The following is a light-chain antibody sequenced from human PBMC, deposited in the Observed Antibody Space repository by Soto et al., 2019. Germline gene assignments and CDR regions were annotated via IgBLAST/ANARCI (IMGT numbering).Light chain of an antibody. J-gene: IGKJ1*01. CDR3: QHYNSFSRT. CDR2: KAA. Sequence: DIQMTQSPSTLSASVGDRVAITCRASDNIVHWVAWYQQKPGKVPKLLIYKAANLADEVPSRFAGSGSGTDFTLTITRLQPDDFATYYCQHYNSFSRTFGQGTKVDIK. V-gene: IGKV1-5*03. CDR1: DNIVHW.